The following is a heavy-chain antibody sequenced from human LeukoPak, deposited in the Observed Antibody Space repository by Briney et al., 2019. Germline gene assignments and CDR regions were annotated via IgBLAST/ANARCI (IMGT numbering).Heavy chain of an antibody. CDR1: GFTSRFLG. CDR3: AKGGIAAALDY. V-gene: IGHV3-23*01. Sequence: GGSLRLSCTYSGFTSRFLGMSWIRQAPGKGLEWVSAISGSGGGTYYADSVKGRFTISRDNSKNTLYLQMNSLRAEDTAVYYCAKGGIAAALDYWGQGTLVTVSS. CDR2: ISGSGGGT. J-gene: IGHJ4*02. D-gene: IGHD6-13*01.